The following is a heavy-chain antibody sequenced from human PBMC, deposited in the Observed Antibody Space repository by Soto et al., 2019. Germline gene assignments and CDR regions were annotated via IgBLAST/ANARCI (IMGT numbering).Heavy chain of an antibody. CDR3: ARGHMERIAAAGTFHYYGMDV. J-gene: IGHJ6*02. CDR2: IIPIFGTA. D-gene: IGHD6-13*01. Sequence: SVKVSCKASGGTFSSYAISWVRQAPGQGLEWMGGIIPIFGTANYAQKFQGRVTITADESTSTAYMELSSLRSEDTAVYYCARGHMERIAAAGTFHYYGMDVWGQGTTVTVSS. CDR1: GGTFSSYA. V-gene: IGHV1-69*13.